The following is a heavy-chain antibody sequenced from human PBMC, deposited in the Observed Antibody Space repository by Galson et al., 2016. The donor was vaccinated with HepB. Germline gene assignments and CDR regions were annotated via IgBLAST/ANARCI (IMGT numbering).Heavy chain of an antibody. J-gene: IGHJ4*02. CDR3: AKATLVATITEFDY. CDR2: ISASGGST. Sequence: SLRLSCVASGFSFTSSAMSWVRQAPGKGLEWVSAISASGGSTYYADSVKGRFTVSRDNSKNTLFLQMNSLRAEDTAVYYCAKATLVATITEFDYWGQGTLVTVSS. D-gene: IGHD5-12*01. V-gene: IGHV3-23*01. CDR1: GFSFTSSA.